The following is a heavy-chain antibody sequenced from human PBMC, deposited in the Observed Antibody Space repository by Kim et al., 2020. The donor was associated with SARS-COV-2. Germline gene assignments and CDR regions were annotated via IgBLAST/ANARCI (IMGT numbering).Heavy chain of an antibody. CDR3: ARGEDWYFDL. D-gene: IGHD1-26*01. V-gene: IGHV3-7*03. Sequence: ERYYVDSVKGRFTISRDNAKNSLYLQMNSLRAEDTAVYYCARGEDWYFDLWGRGTLVTVSS. J-gene: IGHJ2*01. CDR2: ER.